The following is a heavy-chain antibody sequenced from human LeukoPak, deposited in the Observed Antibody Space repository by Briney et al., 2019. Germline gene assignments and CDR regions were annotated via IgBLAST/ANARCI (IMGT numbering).Heavy chain of an antibody. V-gene: IGHV1-58*02. J-gene: IGHJ4*02. CDR2: IVVGSGNT. CDR3: ARVDQGYYDSSGYHY. CDR1: GFTFTSSA. D-gene: IGHD3-22*01. Sequence: TSVKVSCKASGFTFTSSAMQWVRQARGQRLEWIGWIVVGSGNTNYAQKFQERVTITRDMSTSTAYMELSSLRSEDTAVYYCARVDQGYYDSSGYHYWGQGTLVTVSS.